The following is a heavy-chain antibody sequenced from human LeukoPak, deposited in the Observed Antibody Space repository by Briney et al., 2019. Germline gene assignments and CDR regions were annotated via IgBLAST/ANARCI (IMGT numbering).Heavy chain of an antibody. CDR1: GGSFSGYY. J-gene: IGHJ4*02. D-gene: IGHD3-16*01. Sequence: KSPETLSLTCAVYGGSFSGYYWSWIRQPPGKGLEWIGEINHSGSTNYNPSLKSRVTISVDTSKNQFSLKLSSVTAADTAVYYCASGGGYAYYWGQGTLVTVSS. CDR3: ASGGGYAYY. CDR2: INHSGST. V-gene: IGHV4-34*01.